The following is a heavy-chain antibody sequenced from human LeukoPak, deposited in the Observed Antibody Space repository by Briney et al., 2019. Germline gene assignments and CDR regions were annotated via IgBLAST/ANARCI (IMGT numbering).Heavy chain of an antibody. D-gene: IGHD3-16*01. CDR3: GWGRGGAWTLFDY. CDR1: GFTFSSYA. J-gene: IGHJ4*02. CDR2: ISGSGGST. V-gene: IGHV3-23*01. Sequence: GGSLRLSCAASGFTFSSYAMSWVRQAPGKGLEWVSAISGSGGSTYYADSVKGWFTISRDNSKNTLYLQMNSLRAEDTAVYYCGWGRGGAWTLFDYWGQGTLVTVSS.